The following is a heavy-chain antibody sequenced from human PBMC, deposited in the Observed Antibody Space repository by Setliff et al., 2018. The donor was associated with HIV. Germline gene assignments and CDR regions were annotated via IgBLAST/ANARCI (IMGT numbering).Heavy chain of an antibody. D-gene: IGHD1-1*01. CDR2: IYTSGST. CDR3: AREEKLAVHPTRPPRFDC. J-gene: IGHJ4*02. CDR1: GDSISNYY. Sequence: SETLSLTCSVSGDSISNYYWSWIRQPAGKGLEWIGHIYTSGSTNYNPSLKSRVTMSVDTSKNQFSLKLDSMTAADTAVYYCAREEKLAVHPTRPPRFDCWGQGTLVTVSS. V-gene: IGHV4-4*07.